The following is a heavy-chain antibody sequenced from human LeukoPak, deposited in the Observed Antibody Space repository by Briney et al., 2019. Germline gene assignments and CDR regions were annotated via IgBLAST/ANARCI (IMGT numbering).Heavy chain of an antibody. CDR3: AREGSGWYGHYFDY. V-gene: IGHV1-18*01. CDR1: GYTFTSYG. Sequence: GASVKLSCKASGYTFTSYGISWVRQAPGQGLERMGWISAYNGNTNYAQKLQGRVTMTTDTSTSTAYMELRSLRSDDTAVYYCAREGSGWYGHYFDYWGQGTLVTVSS. CDR2: ISAYNGNT. D-gene: IGHD6-19*01. J-gene: IGHJ4*02.